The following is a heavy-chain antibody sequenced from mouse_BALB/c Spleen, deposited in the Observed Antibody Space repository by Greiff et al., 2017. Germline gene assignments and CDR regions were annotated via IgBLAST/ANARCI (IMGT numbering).Heavy chain of an antibody. V-gene: IGHV5-6-5*01. CDR3: ARETIYYAMDY. CDR2: ISSGGST. Sequence: EVKLVESGGGLVKPGGSLKLSCAASGFTFSSYAMSWVRQTPEKRLEWVASISSGGSTYYPDSVKGRFTISRDNARNILYLQMSSLRSEDTAMYYCARETIYYAMDYWGQGTSVTVSS. J-gene: IGHJ4*01. CDR1: GFTFSSYA. D-gene: IGHD1-1*02.